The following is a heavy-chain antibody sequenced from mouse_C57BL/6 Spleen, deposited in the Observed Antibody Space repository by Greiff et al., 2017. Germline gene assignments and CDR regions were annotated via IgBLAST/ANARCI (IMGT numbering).Heavy chain of an antibody. CDR2: ILPGSGST. D-gene: IGHD2-4*01. V-gene: IGHV1-9*01. Sequence: QVQLQQSGAELMKPGASVKLSCKATGYTFTGYWIEWVKQRPGHGLEWIGEILPGSGSTNYNEKFKGKATFTADTSSNTANMQLSSLTTEDSALYCGAREAISDYPLAYGGKGTLVTVSA. CDR1: GYTFTGYW. J-gene: IGHJ3*01. CDR3: AREAISDYPLAY.